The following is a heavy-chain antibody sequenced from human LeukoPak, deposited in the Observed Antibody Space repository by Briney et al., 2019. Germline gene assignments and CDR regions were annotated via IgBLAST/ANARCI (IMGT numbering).Heavy chain of an antibody. J-gene: IGHJ5*02. CDR3: AREMVRGVIYNWFDP. CDR1: GGSISSGSYY. D-gene: IGHD3-10*01. V-gene: IGHV4-61*02. CDR2: IYTSGST. Sequence: SETLSLTCTVSGGSISSGSYYWSWIRQPAGKGLEWIGRIYTSGSTNYNPSLKSRVTISVDTSKNQFSLKLSSVTAADTAVYYCAREMVRGVIYNWFDPWGQETLVTVSS.